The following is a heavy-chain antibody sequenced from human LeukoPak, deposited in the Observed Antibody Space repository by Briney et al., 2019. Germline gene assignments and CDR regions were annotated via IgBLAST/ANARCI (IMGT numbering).Heavy chain of an antibody. V-gene: IGHV4-31*03. CDR1: GASINSGCFF. J-gene: IGHJ3*02. CDR2: IYYSGYN. D-gene: IGHD4-17*01. Sequence: SETLSLTCTVSGASINSGCFFWSWIRQPPGKGLEWIGHIYYSGYNYYNPSLTSRLAISLDTSKTPFSLRLSSVTAADTALYFCARVLGVTTGHTFDIWGQGIMVTVPS. CDR3: ARVLGVTTGHTFDI.